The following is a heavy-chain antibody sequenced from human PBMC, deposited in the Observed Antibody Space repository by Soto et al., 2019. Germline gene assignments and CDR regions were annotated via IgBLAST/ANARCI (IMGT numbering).Heavy chain of an antibody. CDR3: ARGSGNYYCGMDV. CDR2: IWYDGSNK. V-gene: IGHV3-33*01. Sequence: QVQLVESGGGVVQPGRSLRLSCAASEFTFSSYAMHWVRQAPGKGLEWVAVIWYDGSNKYYADSVKGRFTISGDNSKNPLYLQMNSLRAEDTAVYYCARGSGNYYCGMDVWGQGTTVTVSS. D-gene: IGHD3-10*01. CDR1: EFTFSSYA. J-gene: IGHJ6*02.